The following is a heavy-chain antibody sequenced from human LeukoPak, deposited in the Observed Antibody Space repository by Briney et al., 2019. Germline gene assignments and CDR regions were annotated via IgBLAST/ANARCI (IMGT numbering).Heavy chain of an antibody. CDR2: IHHSGST. Sequence: KPSETLSLTCAVFGGSFSGYYWSWIRQPPGKGLEWIGEIHHSGSTNYNPSLESRVAISLDTSKNQFSLYLTSVTAADTAVYYCARGLLVPAATRYWYFDLWGRGTLVTVSA. CDR3: ARGLLVPAATRYWYFDL. D-gene: IGHD2-2*01. CDR1: GGSFSGYY. J-gene: IGHJ2*01. V-gene: IGHV4-34*01.